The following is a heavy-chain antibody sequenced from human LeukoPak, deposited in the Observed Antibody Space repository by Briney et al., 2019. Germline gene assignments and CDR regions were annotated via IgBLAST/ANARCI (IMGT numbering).Heavy chain of an antibody. D-gene: IGHD5-24*01. Sequence: SETLSLTRTVSGGSISNISYYWGWIRHPPGKGLEWIGTIYRNGSTYFNPSLKSRVTISIDPSKNPFSLKVRSVTAAETAVYFCARGSMATTQGDYWGQGTLVTVSS. J-gene: IGHJ4*02. V-gene: IGHV4-39*07. CDR1: GGSISNISYY. CDR3: ARGSMATTQGDY. CDR2: IYRNGST.